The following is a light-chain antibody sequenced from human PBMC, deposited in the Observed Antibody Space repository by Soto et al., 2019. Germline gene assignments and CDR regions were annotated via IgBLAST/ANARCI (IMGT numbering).Light chain of an antibody. J-gene: IGKJ4*01. CDR3: LQHNSYLART. CDR2: AAS. Sequence: DIQMTQSPSSLSASVGDRVTITCRASQGIRNELGWYQQKTGEAPTRLIYAASSLQSGVPSRLSGSGSGREVSLPISSLQPEDYSTYYCLQHNSYLARTFGGGTKVEIK. V-gene: IGKV1-17*01. CDR1: QGIRNE.